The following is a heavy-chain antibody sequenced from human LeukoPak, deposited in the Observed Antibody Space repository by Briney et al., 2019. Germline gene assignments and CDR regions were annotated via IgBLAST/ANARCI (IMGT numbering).Heavy chain of an antibody. J-gene: IGHJ6*02. CDR1: GYTFTSYG. CDR3: ASGRTRTNGRVANQDRQGTSLNV. CDR2: ISAYNGNT. V-gene: IGHV1-18*01. D-gene: IGHD1-14*01. Sequence: ASVKVSCKASGYTFTSYGISWVRQAPGQGLEWMGWISAYNGNTNYAQKLQGRVTMTTDTSTSTAYMELRSLRSDDTAVYYCASGRTRTNGRVANQDRQGTSLNVWGQGTTVTVSS.